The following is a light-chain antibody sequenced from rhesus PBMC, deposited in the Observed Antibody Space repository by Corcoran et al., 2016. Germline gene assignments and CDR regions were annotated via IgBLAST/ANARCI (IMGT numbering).Light chain of an antibody. V-gene: IGKV1-25*01. CDR3: QHYYSTPWT. CDR2: EAF. CDR1: QGITND. J-gene: IGKJ1*01. Sequence: DIQMTQSPSSLSASVGDRVTITCRASQGITNDLAWYQQKPGETPKLLINEAFSLQSGIPSRFSGSGSGTDFTLTISSLQSEDFATYYCQHYYSTPWTFGQGTKVEIK.